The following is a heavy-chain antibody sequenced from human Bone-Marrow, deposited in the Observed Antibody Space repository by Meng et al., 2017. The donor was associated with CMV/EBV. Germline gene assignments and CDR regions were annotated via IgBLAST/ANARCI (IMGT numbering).Heavy chain of an antibody. V-gene: IGHV3-23*01. D-gene: IGHD3-22*01. Sequence: GGSLRLSCAGSGFTFSNYAMTWVRQAPGKGPEWVSGISGSGFSTYYADSVKGRFTISRDNSKNTLFLEMNSLRVGDTAVYYCAKYQTKSARILGVMDFWGQGTLVTVSS. CDR1: GFTFSNYA. CDR3: AKYQTKSARILGVMDF. CDR2: ISGSGFST. J-gene: IGHJ1*01.